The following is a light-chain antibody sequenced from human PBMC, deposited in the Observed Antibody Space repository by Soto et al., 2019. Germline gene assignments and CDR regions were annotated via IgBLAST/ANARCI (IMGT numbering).Light chain of an antibody. CDR2: DAS. CDR3: QQRQYWPPIT. J-gene: IGKJ5*01. CDR1: QSVSSY. Sequence: EIVLTQSPATLSLSPGERATLSCRASQSVSSYLAWYQQKPGQAPRLLIYDASTRATGIPARFSGSGSGTDFTLTISSLEPEDFAIYYCQQRQYWPPITFGQGTRLEI. V-gene: IGKV3-11*01.